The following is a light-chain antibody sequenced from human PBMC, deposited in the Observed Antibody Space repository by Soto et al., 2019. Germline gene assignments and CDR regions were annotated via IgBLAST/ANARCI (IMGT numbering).Light chain of an antibody. J-gene: IGLJ1*01. CDR3: SSFTSTNTVYV. V-gene: IGLV2-14*01. CDR2: EVT. CDR1: TNDVGGYNY. Sequence: QSVLTQPASVSGSPGQSITISCTGTTNDVGGYNYVSWYQQHPGKAPKLMIYEVTNRPSGVSNRFSGSKSGNTASLTISGLQAEDEADYFCSSFTSTNTVYVFGSGTKATVL.